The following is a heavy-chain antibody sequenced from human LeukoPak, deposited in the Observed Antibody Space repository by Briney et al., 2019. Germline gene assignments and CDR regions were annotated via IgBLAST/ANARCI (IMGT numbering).Heavy chain of an antibody. CDR1: GYSFTSYW. V-gene: IGHV5-51*01. Sequence: GASLQISCKGSGYSFTSYWIGWVRHVPGKGLEYMGIIYPGDSDTRYSPSFQGQVTISADKSISTAYLQWSSLKASDTAMYYCATLVGYGAFFDYWCQGTLVTVSS. D-gene: IGHD4/OR15-4a*01. CDR2: IYPGDSDT. J-gene: IGHJ4*02. CDR3: ATLVGYGAFFDY.